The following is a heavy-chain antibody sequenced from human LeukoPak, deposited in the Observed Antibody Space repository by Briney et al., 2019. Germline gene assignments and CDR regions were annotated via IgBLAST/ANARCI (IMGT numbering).Heavy chain of an antibody. Sequence: SETLFLTCTVSGGSISSYYWSWIRQPPGKGLEWIGYIYYSGSTNYNPSLESRVTISVDTSKNQFSLKLSSVTAADTAVYYCARGSYDYGDYGWFDPWGQGTLVTVSS. J-gene: IGHJ5*02. CDR3: ARGSYDYGDYGWFDP. D-gene: IGHD4-17*01. CDR2: IYYSGST. CDR1: GGSISSYY. V-gene: IGHV4-59*01.